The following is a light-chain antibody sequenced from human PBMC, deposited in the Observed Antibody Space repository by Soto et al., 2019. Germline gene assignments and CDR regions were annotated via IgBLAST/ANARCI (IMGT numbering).Light chain of an antibody. Sequence: IQTTQSPSSLSASVGDRVTIPFPASQGIGNALGWYQQNPGKPPKVLIYGASNLQSGVSTRFSGSGSGTVVTLAISSLQPADSATYYCLQDIDYRWPFGQGTLVDIK. J-gene: IGKJ1*01. V-gene: IGKV1-6*01. CDR1: QGIGNA. CDR2: GAS. CDR3: LQDIDYRWP.